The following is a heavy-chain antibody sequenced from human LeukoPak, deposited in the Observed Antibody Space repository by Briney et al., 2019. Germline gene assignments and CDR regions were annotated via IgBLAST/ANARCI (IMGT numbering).Heavy chain of an antibody. Sequence: GGSLRLSCAASGFTVSSNYMSWVRQAPGKGLEWVSVIYSGGSTYYADSVKGRFTISRDNSKNTLYLQMNSLRAEDTAVYYCARDRYDILNGFSFWGQGTTVTVSS. CDR3: ARDRYDILNGFSF. D-gene: IGHD3-9*01. CDR2: IYSGGST. V-gene: IGHV3-53*01. CDR1: GFTVSSNY. J-gene: IGHJ6*02.